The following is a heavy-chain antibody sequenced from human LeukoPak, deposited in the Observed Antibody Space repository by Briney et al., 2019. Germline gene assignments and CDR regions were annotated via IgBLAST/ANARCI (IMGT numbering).Heavy chain of an antibody. CDR3: ARRLSWFTVDYFDY. CDR2: IYYSGST. D-gene: IGHD6-13*01. V-gene: IGHV4-39*01. Sequence: PSETLSLTCTVSGGSISSSSYYWGWIRQPPGKGLEWFGSIYYSGSTYYNPSLKSRVTISVDTSKNQFSLKLSSVTAADTAVYYCARRLSWFTVDYFDYWGQGTLVTVSS. CDR1: GGSISSSSYY. J-gene: IGHJ4*02.